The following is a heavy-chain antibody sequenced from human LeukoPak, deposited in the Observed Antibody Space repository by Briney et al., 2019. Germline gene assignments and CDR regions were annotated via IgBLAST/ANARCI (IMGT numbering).Heavy chain of an antibody. CDR2: IYYSGST. V-gene: IGHV4-61*08. Sequence: PSETLSPTAPAPGASFSSGGYTWSWFRQPPGRGLGGIGYIYYSGSTNYNPSLKSRVTISVDTSKNQFSLKLSSVTAADTAVYYCARLSNYYYGMDVWGQGTTVTVSS. CDR1: GASFSSGGYT. CDR3: ARLSNYYYGMDV. J-gene: IGHJ6*02.